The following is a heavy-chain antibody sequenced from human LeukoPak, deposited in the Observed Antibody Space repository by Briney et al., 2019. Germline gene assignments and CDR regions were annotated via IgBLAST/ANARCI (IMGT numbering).Heavy chain of an antibody. CDR3: ATETNGRHYDY. D-gene: IGHD1-14*01. Sequence: GGSLRLSCTASGLTSSTSGFNRVRQAPGKGLEWVASIGPTGSDRYHADSIKGRFTISRDNANNFLYLQMNSLRAEDTAVYYCATETNGRHYDYWGQGTLLTVSS. CDR2: IGPTGSDR. J-gene: IGHJ4*02. CDR1: GLTSSTSG. V-gene: IGHV3-21*06.